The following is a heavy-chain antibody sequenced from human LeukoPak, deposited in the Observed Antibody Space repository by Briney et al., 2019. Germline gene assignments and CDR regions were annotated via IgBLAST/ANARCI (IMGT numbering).Heavy chain of an antibody. Sequence: SETLSLTCAVYGGSISSYYWSWIRQPPGKGLEWIGYIYYSGSTNYNPSLKSRVTISVDTSKNQFSLKLSSVTAADTAVYYCARGWNRIDYWGQGTLVTVSS. CDR3: ARGWNRIDY. CDR1: GGSISSYY. V-gene: IGHV4-59*01. J-gene: IGHJ4*02. D-gene: IGHD1-1*01. CDR2: IYYSGST.